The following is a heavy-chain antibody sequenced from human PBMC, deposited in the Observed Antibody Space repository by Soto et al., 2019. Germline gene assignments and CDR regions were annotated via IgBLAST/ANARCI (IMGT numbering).Heavy chain of an antibody. D-gene: IGHD3-10*01. CDR2: IYHSGST. CDR3: ARAVKGRVGSGSYYEAWFDP. V-gene: IGHV4-4*02. Sequence: SETLSLTCAVSGGSISSSNWWSWVRQPPGKGLEWIGEIYHSGSTNYNPSLKSRVTISVDKSKNQFSLKLSSVTAADTAVYYCARAVKGRVGSGSYYEAWFDPWGQGTLVTVSS. CDR1: GGSISSSNW. J-gene: IGHJ5*02.